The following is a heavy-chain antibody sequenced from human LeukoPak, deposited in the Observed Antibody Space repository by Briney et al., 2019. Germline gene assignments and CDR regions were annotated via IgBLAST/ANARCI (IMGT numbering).Heavy chain of an antibody. Sequence: GGSLRLSCAASGFTFSSYSMNWVRQAPGKGLEWVSSISSSSSYIYYADSVKGRFTISRDNAKNSLYLQMNSLIAEDTAVYYCARDGSGSYYYWGQGTLVTVSS. CDR1: GFTFSSYS. CDR2: ISSSSSYI. CDR3: ARDGSGSYYY. J-gene: IGHJ4*02. D-gene: IGHD1-26*01. V-gene: IGHV3-21*01.